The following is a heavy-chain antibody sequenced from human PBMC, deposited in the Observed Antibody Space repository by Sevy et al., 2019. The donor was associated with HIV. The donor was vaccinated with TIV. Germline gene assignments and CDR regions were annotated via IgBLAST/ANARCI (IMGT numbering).Heavy chain of an antibody. V-gene: IGHV4-59*02. CDR3: ATCGTNFDPRFDH. CDR2: AHYSGRP. J-gene: IGHJ5*02. Sequence: SETLSLKYSVSGGSVNNHYWTWIRQSPGKGLEWLGYAHYSGRPEYYPSLKSRLTISLDMSKNQFSLQLDYVTAADTAIYYCATCGTNFDPRFDHWGQGTLVTVSS. CDR1: GGSVNNHY. D-gene: IGHD2-8*01.